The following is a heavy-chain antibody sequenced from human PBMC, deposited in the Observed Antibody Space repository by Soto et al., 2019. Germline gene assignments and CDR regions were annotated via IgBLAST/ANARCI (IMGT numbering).Heavy chain of an antibody. Sequence: QPGGSLRLSCAASGFTFCSYSMHWVRQAPGKGLEWVAVISYDGSNKYYADSVKGRFTISRDNSKNTLYLQMNSLRAEDTAVYYCARDRDYWGQGTLVTVSS. V-gene: IGHV3-30-3*01. CDR1: GFTFCSYS. CDR2: ISYDGSNK. J-gene: IGHJ4*02. CDR3: ARDRDY.